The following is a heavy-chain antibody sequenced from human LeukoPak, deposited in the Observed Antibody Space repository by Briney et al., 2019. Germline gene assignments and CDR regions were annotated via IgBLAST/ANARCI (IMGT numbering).Heavy chain of an antibody. CDR3: ARHDYYYGSGSFFDY. CDR1: GGSFSGYY. D-gene: IGHD3-10*01. Sequence: SETLSLTCAVYGGSFSGYYWSWIRQPPGKGLEWIGEINHSGSTNYNPSLKSRVTISVDTSKNQFSLKLSSVTAADTAVYYCARHDYYYGSGSFFDYWGQGTLVTASS. CDR2: INHSGST. J-gene: IGHJ4*02. V-gene: IGHV4-34*01.